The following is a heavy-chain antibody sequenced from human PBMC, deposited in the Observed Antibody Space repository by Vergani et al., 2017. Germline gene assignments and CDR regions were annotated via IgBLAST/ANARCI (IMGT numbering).Heavy chain of an antibody. CDR1: GGSISSGSYY. V-gene: IGHV4-61*02. J-gene: IGHJ2*01. Sequence: QVQLQESGPGLVKPSQTLSLTCTVSGGSISSGSYYWSWIRQPAGKGLEWIGRIYTSGSTNYNPSLKSRVTISVDTSKNQFSLKLSSGTAADTAVYYCARDRGYYDSSGYLICWYFDLWGRGALVTVSS. D-gene: IGHD3-22*01. CDR3: ARDRGYYDSSGYLICWYFDL. CDR2: IYTSGST.